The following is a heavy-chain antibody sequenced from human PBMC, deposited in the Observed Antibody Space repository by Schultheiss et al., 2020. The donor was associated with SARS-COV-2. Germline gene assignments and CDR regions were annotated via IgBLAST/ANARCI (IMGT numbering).Heavy chain of an antibody. D-gene: IGHD3-10*01. CDR3: ARLNYGSGSYPLDY. V-gene: IGHV4-34*01. Sequence: SQTLSLTCAVYGGSFSGYYWSWIRQPPGKGLEWIGEINHSGSTNYNPSLKSRVTISVDTSKNQFSLKLSSVTAADTAVYYCARLNYGSGSYPLDYWGQGTLVTVSS. J-gene: IGHJ4*02. CDR1: GGSFSGYY. CDR2: INHSGST.